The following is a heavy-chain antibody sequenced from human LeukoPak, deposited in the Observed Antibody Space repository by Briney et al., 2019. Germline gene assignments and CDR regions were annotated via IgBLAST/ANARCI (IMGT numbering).Heavy chain of an antibody. D-gene: IGHD7-27*01. J-gene: IGHJ4*02. V-gene: IGHV3-23*01. CDR1: GFTFSSYA. CDR2: LSGSGSKT. CDR3: AKDLHWGLDY. Sequence: GGSLRLSCAASGFTFSSYAMSWVRQAPGKGLEWVSALSGSGSKTYYADSVKGRFTISRDNSKNTLYLRVNNLRAEDTAVYYCAKDLHWGLDYWGQGTLVTVSS.